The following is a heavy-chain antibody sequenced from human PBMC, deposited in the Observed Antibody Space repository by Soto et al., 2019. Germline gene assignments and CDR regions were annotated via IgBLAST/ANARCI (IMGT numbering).Heavy chain of an antibody. CDR1: GGSFSGYY. Sequence: SETLSRTCAVSGGSFSGYYWSCIRQSPGKGLEWIGEINYSGSTKYNPSLKSRVTISADTSKEQFSLKLRSVTAADTAVYYCAILVVAGTLWFDPWGQGTLVTVS. CDR2: INYSGST. J-gene: IGHJ5*02. V-gene: IGHV4-34*01. D-gene: IGHD2-15*01. CDR3: AILVVAGTLWFDP.